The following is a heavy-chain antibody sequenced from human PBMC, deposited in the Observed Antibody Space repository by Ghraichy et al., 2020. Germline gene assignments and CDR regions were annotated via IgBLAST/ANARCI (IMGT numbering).Heavy chain of an antibody. CDR2: T. V-gene: IGHV3-74*01. J-gene: IGHJ5*02. Sequence: TSYADSVKGRFTISRDNAKNTLYLQIHSLRAEDTAVYYCARGGIKNWLDPWGQGTLVTVSS. CDR3: ARGGIKNWLDP. D-gene: IGHD3-16*01.